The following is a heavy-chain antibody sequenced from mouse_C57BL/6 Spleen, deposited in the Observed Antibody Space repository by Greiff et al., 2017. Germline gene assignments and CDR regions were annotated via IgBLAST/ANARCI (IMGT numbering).Heavy chain of an antibody. V-gene: IGHV2-9*01. J-gene: IGHJ4*01. CDR3: ARANVQGAMDY. CDR1: GFSLTSYG. CDR2: IWGGGST. D-gene: IGHD3-1*01. Sequence: VKLVESGPGLVAPSQSLSITCTVSGFSLTSYGVDWVRQTPGKGLEWLGVIWGGGSTNYNSALMSRLSISKDNSKSQVFLKRNRLQTDDTAMYYCARANVQGAMDYWGQGTPVTVSS.